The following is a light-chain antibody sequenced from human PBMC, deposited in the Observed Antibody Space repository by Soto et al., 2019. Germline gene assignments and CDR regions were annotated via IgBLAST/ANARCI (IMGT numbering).Light chain of an antibody. V-gene: IGKV3-15*01. CDR3: QQYDNLPHT. J-gene: IGKJ2*01. CDR2: GAS. CDR1: QNLSRN. Sequence: EMVMTQSPATLSVSPGERATLSCRASQNLSRNLAWYQQQPGQAPRLLICGASTRATGIPARFIGSGSGTDFTPTISSLQSEDFAVYYGQQYDNLPHTFGQGTKREIK.